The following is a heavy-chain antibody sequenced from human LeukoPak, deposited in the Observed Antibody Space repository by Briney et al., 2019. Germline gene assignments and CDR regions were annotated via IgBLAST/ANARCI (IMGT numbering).Heavy chain of an antibody. CDR3: ARSPERSGSKYYYYYMDV. CDR2: MNPISGNT. V-gene: IGHV1-8*03. J-gene: IGHJ6*03. D-gene: IGHD3-3*01. Sequence: ASVKVSCKASGYTFTSYDINWVRQATGQGLEWMGWMNPISGNTGYAQKFQGRVTITRNTSISTAYMELSSLRSEDTAVYYCARSPERSGSKYYYYYMDVWGKGTTVTVSS. CDR1: GYTFTSYD.